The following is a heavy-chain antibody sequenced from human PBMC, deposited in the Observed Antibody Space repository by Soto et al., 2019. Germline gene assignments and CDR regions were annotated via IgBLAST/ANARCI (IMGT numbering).Heavy chain of an antibody. D-gene: IGHD3-9*01. CDR2: INHSGST. Sequence: SETLSLTCAVYGGSFSGYYWSWTRQPPGKGLEWIGEINHSGSTNYNPSLKSRVTISVDTSKNQFSLKLSSVTAADTAVYYCARAIFLSVGYDILTGPLDSWGQGTLVTVSS. J-gene: IGHJ5*02. CDR3: ARAIFLSVGYDILTGPLDS. V-gene: IGHV4-34*01. CDR1: GGSFSGYY.